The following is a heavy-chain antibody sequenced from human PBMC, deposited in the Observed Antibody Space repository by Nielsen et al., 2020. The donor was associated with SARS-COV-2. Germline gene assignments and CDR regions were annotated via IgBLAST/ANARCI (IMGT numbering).Heavy chain of an antibody. J-gene: IGHJ3*02. CDR3: ASPHKWWQSDAFDI. D-gene: IGHD2-15*01. Sequence: GGSLRLSCAASGFSFSSYSMHWVRQAPGKGLEWVSYISSTVSTTDYADSVKGRFTISRDNAKNSLYLQMNSLRAKDTAVYYCASPHKWWQSDAFDIWGRGTMVTVSS. V-gene: IGHV3-48*01. CDR1: GFSFSSYS. CDR2: ISSTVSTT.